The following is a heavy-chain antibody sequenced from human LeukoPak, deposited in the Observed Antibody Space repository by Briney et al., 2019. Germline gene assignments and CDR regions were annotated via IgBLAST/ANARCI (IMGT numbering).Heavy chain of an antibody. CDR2: ISGSGGTT. CDR1: GFTFSTYV. CDR3: AKEKLRYYDY. D-gene: IGHD3-16*01. J-gene: IGHJ4*02. Sequence: GGSLRLSCEASGFTFSTYVMSWVRQAPGKGLECVSSISGSGGTTYYADSVKGRFTISRDNTKNTVYLQMSSLTVEDTAIYYCAKEKLRYYDYWGQGALVTVSS. V-gene: IGHV3-23*01.